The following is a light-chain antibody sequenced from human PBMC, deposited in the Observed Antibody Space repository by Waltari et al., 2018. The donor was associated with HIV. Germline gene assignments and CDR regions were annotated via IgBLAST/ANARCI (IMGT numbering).Light chain of an antibody. V-gene: IGKV3-15*01. CDR2: GAS. CDR1: QSVSSN. CDR3: QQYNNWLRT. Sequence: EIVMTQSPTLSVSPGERATLSCRASQSVSSNLAWYQQKPGQAPRLLIYGASTRATDIPARFSGSGSGTEFTLTISSLQSEDFAVYYCQQYNNWLRTFGQGTKVEIK. J-gene: IGKJ1*01.